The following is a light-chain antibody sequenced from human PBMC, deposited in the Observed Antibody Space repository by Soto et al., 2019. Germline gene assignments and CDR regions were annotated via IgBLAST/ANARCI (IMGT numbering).Light chain of an antibody. CDR1: QSVSNNY. CDR3: LQYRSSGT. Sequence: EIGWTQCRGTLSLSVGDRATLSYRASQSVSNNYLAWYQQKPGKAPRLLIYGASNRATGIPDRLSASGSGTDFTLTIRRLPPEDFAVSKWLQYRSSGTCAQGTKVDIK. V-gene: IGKV3-20*01. J-gene: IGKJ1*01. CDR2: GAS.